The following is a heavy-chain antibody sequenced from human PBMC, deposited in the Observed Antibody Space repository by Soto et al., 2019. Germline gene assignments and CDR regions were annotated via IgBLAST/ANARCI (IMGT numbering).Heavy chain of an antibody. CDR2: ISNTGGGT. Sequence: QAPGMGLEWVATISNTGGGTYYADSVKGRFTISRDNSKNTLYLQMSSLEVEDTALYYXXXXXXXXXXXYWGQGTQVTVSS. V-gene: IGHV3-23*01. J-gene: IGHJ4*02. CDR3: XXXXXXXXXXY.